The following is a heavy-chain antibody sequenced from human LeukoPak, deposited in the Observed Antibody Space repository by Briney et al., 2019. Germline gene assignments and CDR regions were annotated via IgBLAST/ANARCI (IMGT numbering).Heavy chain of an antibody. CDR3: AEDMSRYSGSYHNMDY. D-gene: IGHD1-26*01. V-gene: IGHV3-43D*03. CDR1: GFTFDDYA. J-gene: IGHJ4*02. CDR2: ISWDGGST. Sequence: GGSLRLSCAASGFTFDDYAMHWVRQAPGKGLEWVSLISWDGGSTYYADSVKGRFTISRDNSKNSLYLQMNSLRAEDTALYYCAEDMSRYSGSYHNMDYWGQGTLVTVSS.